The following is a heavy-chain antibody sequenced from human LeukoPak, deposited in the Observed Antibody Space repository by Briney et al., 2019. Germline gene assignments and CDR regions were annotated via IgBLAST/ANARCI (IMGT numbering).Heavy chain of an antibody. CDR3: AKVAHIVVEHGAFDI. Sequence: GGSLRLSCAASGFTFDDYAMHWVRQAPGKGLEWVSGISWNSGSIGYADSVKGRFTISRDNAKNSLYLRMNSLRAEDTALYYCAKVAHIVVEHGAFDIWGQGTMVTVSS. CDR2: ISWNSGSI. CDR1: GFTFDDYA. D-gene: IGHD2-21*01. V-gene: IGHV3-9*01. J-gene: IGHJ3*02.